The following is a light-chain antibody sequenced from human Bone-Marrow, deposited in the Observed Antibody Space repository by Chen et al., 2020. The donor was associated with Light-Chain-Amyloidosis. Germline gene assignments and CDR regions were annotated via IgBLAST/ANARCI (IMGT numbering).Light chain of an antibody. CDR3: SSYTSTNTLV. CDR2: EVT. J-gene: IGLJ1*01. Sequence: QPALTQPPSVSGSPGRSVTISCTGTSSDVGGDNHVSWYQQHPDKAPKLMIYEVTNRPSWVPDRFSGSKSDNTASLTIAGLQTEDEADYFCSSYTSTNTLVFGSGTRVTVL. V-gene: IGLV2-14*01. CDR1: SSDVGGDNH.